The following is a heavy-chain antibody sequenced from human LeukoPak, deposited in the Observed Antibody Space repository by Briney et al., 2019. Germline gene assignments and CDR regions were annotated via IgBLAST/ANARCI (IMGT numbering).Heavy chain of an antibody. CDR1: GFTFSSSA. Sequence: TGGSLRLSCAASGFTFSSSAMSWVRQAPGKGLEWVSGISRSGEVTYYVDSVRGRFTISKDISKNTLYLQMGSLRAEDTAIYYCAKEEVPNDFWGQGTLVTVSS. CDR2: ISRSGEVT. CDR3: AKEEVPNDF. V-gene: IGHV3-23*01. J-gene: IGHJ4*02. D-gene: IGHD1-1*01.